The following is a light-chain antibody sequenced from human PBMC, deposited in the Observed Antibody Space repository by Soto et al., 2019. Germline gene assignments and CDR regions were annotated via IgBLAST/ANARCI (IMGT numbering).Light chain of an antibody. CDR2: SNN. CDR3: AAWDDSLNGPV. CDR1: SSNIGSNS. V-gene: IGLV1-44*01. Sequence: QSVLTQPPSASGTPGQRVSISCSGSSSNIGSNSVNWYQQLPGTAPQLLIYSNNQRPSGVPDRISGSKSGTSASLAISGLQSEDEADYYCAAWDDSLNGPVFGTGTKLTVL. J-gene: IGLJ1*01.